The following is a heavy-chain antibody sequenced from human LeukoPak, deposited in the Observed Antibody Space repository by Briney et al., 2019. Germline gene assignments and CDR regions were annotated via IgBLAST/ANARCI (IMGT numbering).Heavy chain of an antibody. CDR2: IGGSESIV. J-gene: IGHJ4*02. D-gene: IGHD1-7*01. CDR1: GFTFSSYW. V-gene: IGHV3-48*04. Sequence: GGSLRLSCAASGFTFSSYWMSWARQAPGKGLEWISDIGGSESIVSYGGSVRGRFTVSRDFAMNSLFLQLNSLSADDTAVYYCAREMVAGTFDSWGQGTLVTVSS. CDR3: AREMVAGTFDS.